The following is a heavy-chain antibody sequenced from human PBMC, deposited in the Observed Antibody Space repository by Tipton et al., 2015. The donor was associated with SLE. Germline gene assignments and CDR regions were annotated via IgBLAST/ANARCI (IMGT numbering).Heavy chain of an antibody. V-gene: IGHV4-4*09. D-gene: IGHD3-3*01. Sequence: TLSLTCNVSGGSISSYYWSWIRQPPGKGLEWIGYIYTSGSTNYNPSLKSRVTISVDTSKNQFSLKLSSVTAADTAVYYCARARRGLRFLEWFYFDYWGQGTLVTVSS. CDR2: IYTSGST. J-gene: IGHJ4*02. CDR1: GGSISSYY. CDR3: ARARRGLRFLEWFYFDY.